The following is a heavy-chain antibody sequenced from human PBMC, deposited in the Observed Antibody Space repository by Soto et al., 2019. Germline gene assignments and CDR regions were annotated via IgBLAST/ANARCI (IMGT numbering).Heavy chain of an antibody. CDR2: MNPNSGNT. CDR3: ARARVTPYRANDVCYTDNWFDP. J-gene: IGHJ5*02. V-gene: IGHV1-8*01. Sequence: QVQLVQSGAEVKKPGASVKVSCKASGYTFTSYDINWVRQATGQGLEWMGWMNPNSGNTGYAQKFQGRVTMTRSTSISTANMELSSLRSEDTAVYYCARARVTPYRANDVCYTDNWFDPWGQGALVTVSS. D-gene: IGHD2-8*01. CDR1: GYTFTSYD.